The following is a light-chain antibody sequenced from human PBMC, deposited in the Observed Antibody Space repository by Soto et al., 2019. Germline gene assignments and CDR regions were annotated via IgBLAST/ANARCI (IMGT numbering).Light chain of an antibody. Sequence: QSVLTQPPSVSGAPGQRVTISCTGSSSNIGAGYDVHWYQQLPGTAPKLLIYGNSNRPSGVPDRFSGSKSGTSASLAITGLQAEDDADYYCQSYDSSLSGSNVFGTGTKLTDL. CDR2: GNS. J-gene: IGLJ1*01. CDR1: SSNIGAGYD. CDR3: QSYDSSLSGSNV. V-gene: IGLV1-40*01.